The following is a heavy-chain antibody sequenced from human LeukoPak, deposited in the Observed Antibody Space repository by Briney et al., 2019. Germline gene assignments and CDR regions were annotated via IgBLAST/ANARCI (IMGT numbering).Heavy chain of an antibody. CDR1: GFTFNTYA. CDR2: ISYDGSNK. V-gene: IGHV3-30-3*01. CDR3: ARDGQRYCNSTSCHYGFDI. J-gene: IGHJ3*02. D-gene: IGHD2-2*01. Sequence: GGSLRLSCAASGFTFNTYAIHWVRQAPGKGLEWVALISYDGSNKYYADSVKGRFTISRDNSKYTLYLQMSSLRAEDTAVFYCARDGQRYCNSTSCHYGFDIWGQGTMVTVSS.